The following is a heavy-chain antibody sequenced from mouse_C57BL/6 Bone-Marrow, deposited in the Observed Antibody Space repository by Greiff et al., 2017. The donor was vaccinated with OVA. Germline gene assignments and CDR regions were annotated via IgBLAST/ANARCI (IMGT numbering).Heavy chain of an antibody. D-gene: IGHD1-1*01. Sequence: VQLQQSGPELVKPGASVKISCKASGYAFSSSWMNWVKQRPGKGLEWIGRIYTGDGDTNYKEKFKGKATLTADKSTSTAYMQLSSLTSEDAAVYICARGYYYGSSLVYWYFDVWGTGTTVTVAS. CDR1: GYAFSSSW. V-gene: IGHV1-82*01. CDR2: IYTGDGDT. J-gene: IGHJ1*03. CDR3: ARGYYYGSSLVYWYFDV.